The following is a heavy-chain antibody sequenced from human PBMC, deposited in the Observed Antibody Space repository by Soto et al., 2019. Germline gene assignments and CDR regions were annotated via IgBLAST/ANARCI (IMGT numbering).Heavy chain of an antibody. CDR1: GGSFSGYY. D-gene: IGHD2-2*01. CDR2: INHSGST. V-gene: IGHV4-34*01. CDR3: ARGRDIVVVPAARSPRFDP. Sequence: SATLSLTCAVYGGSFSGYYWSWIRQPPGKGLEWIGEINHSGSTDYNPSLKSRVTISVDTSKNQFSLKLSSVTAADTAVYYCARGRDIVVVPAARSPRFDPWGQGTLVTVSS. J-gene: IGHJ5*02.